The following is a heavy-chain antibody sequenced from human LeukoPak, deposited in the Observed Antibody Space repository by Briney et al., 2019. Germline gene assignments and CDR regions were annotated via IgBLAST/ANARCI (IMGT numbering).Heavy chain of an antibody. CDR3: ARDGSRFGLYYYMDV. CDR1: GYSFTSNY. D-gene: IGHD3-3*01. J-gene: IGHJ6*03. CDR2: INPNGGST. Sequence: ASVKASCKASGYSFTSNYIHWVRQAPGQGLEWMGIINPNGGSTSYAQKFQGRVTMTRDKSTSTVYMELNSLRSEDSAVYYCARDGSRFGLYYYMDVWGKGTTVTVSS. V-gene: IGHV1-46*01.